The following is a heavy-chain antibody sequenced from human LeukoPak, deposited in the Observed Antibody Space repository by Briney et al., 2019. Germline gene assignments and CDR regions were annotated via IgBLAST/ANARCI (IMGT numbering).Heavy chain of an antibody. Sequence: GGSLRLSCAASGFTVSSNYMSWVRQAPGKGLEWVSVIYSGGSTYYADSVKGRFTISRDNSKNTLYLQMNSLRAEDTAVYYCGVGIGGSYCNDYWGQGTLVTVSS. D-gene: IGHD1-26*01. CDR3: GVGIGGSYCNDY. J-gene: IGHJ4*02. V-gene: IGHV3-53*01. CDR2: IYSGGST. CDR1: GFTVSSNY.